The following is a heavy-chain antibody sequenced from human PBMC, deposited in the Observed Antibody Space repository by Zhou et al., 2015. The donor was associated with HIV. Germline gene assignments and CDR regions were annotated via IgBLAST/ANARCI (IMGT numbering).Heavy chain of an antibody. V-gene: IGHV1-69*02. CDR3: ASEERVLAFDI. J-gene: IGHJ3*02. CDR2: IIPILGIA. Sequence: QVQLVQSGAEVKKPGSSVKVSCKASGGTFSSYTISWVRQAPGQGLEWMGRIIPILGIANYAQKFQGRVTITADKSTSTAYMELSSLRSEDTAVYYCASEERVLAFDIWGQGDNGHRLF. D-gene: IGHD2/OR15-2a*01. CDR1: GGTFSSYT.